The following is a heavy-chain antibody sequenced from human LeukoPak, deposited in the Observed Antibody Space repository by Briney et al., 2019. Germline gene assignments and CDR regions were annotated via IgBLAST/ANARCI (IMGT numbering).Heavy chain of an antibody. Sequence: GASVKVSCKASGGTFSSYAISGVRQAAGQGLEGMGGIIPIFGTANYAQKFQGRVTITTEESTSTAYMELSSLRSEDTAVYYCARGDILTGSYYFDYWGQGTLATVSS. CDR1: GGTFSSYA. CDR3: ARGDILTGSYYFDY. CDR2: IIPIFGTA. V-gene: IGHV1-69*05. D-gene: IGHD3-9*01. J-gene: IGHJ4*02.